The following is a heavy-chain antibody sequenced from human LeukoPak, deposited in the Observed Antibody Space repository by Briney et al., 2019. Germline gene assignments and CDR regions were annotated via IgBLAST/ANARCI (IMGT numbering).Heavy chain of an antibody. J-gene: IGHJ4*02. CDR2: IYYSGST. D-gene: IGHD3-9*01. V-gene: IGHV4-39*07. CDR1: GGSISSSSYY. Sequence: SETLSLTCTVSGGSISSSSYYWGWIRQPPGKGLEWIGSIYYSGSTYYNPSLKSRVTISVDTSKNQFSLKLSSVTAADTAVYYCARAPPQLRYFDWLSFYFDYWGQGTLVTVSS. CDR3: ARAPPQLRYFDWLSFYFDY.